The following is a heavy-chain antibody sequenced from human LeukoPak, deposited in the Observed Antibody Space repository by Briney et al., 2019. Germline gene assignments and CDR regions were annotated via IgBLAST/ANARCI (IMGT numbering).Heavy chain of an antibody. CDR2: IYYSGST. CDR1: GGSISSSSYY. CDR3: ARPKKQWNNAFDI. D-gene: IGHD6-19*01. Sequence: SETPSLTCTVSGGSISSSSYYWGWIRQPPGKGLEWIGSIYYSGSTYYNPSLKSRVTISVDTSKNQFSLKLSSVTAADTAVYYCARPKKQWNNAFDIWGQGTMVTVSS. J-gene: IGHJ3*02. V-gene: IGHV4-39*01.